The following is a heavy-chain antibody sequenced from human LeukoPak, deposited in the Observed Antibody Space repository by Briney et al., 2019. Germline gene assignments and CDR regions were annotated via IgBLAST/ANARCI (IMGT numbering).Heavy chain of an antibody. D-gene: IGHD3-3*01. V-gene: IGHV1-69*13. J-gene: IGHJ3*02. Sequence: GASVKVSCKASGGTFSSYAISWVRQAPGQGLEWMGGIIPIFGTANCAQKFQGRVTITADEPTSTAYMELSSLRSEDTAVYYCARSGFGVVIYDAFDIWGQGTMVTVSS. CDR2: IIPIFGTA. CDR3: ARSGFGVVIYDAFDI. CDR1: GGTFSSYA.